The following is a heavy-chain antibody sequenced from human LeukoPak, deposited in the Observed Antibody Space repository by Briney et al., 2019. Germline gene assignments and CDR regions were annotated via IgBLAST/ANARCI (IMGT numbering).Heavy chain of an antibody. D-gene: IGHD3-3*01. CDR1: GFTFSIYW. CDR2: IRYDGSNK. Sequence: GGSLRLSCAASGFTFSIYWMSWVRQAPGKGLEWVAFIRYDGSNKYYADSVKGRFTISRDNSKNTLYLQMNSLRAEDTAVYYRAKDVDDFWSGYYPRSADYWGQGTLVTVSS. J-gene: IGHJ4*02. CDR3: AKDVDDFWSGYYPRSADY. V-gene: IGHV3-30*02.